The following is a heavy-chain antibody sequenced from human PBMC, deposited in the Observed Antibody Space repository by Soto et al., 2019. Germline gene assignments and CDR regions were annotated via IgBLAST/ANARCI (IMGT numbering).Heavy chain of an antibody. D-gene: IGHD2-15*01. CDR1: GFTFSSYA. CDR2: ISGSGGST. Sequence: GGSLRLSCAASGFTFSSYAMSWVRQAPGKGLEWVSAISGSGGSTYYADSVKGRFTISRDNSKNTLYLQMNSLRAEDTAVYYCATGGRGGSCYPAEYFQHWGQGTLVTVSS. CDR3: ATGGRGGSCYPAEYFQH. J-gene: IGHJ1*01. V-gene: IGHV3-23*01.